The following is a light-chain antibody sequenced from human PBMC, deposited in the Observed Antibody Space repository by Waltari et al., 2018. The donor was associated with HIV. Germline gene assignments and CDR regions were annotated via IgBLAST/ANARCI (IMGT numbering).Light chain of an antibody. Sequence: EIVLTQSPGTLSLSPGDRATLSCRASQSVSSSYLAWYQQKPGQAPRLLIYGASSRATGIPDRFSGSGSGTDFTLTISRLEPEDFAVYYCQQYDSSFYTFGQGTKLEIK. CDR2: GAS. CDR3: QQYDSSFYT. J-gene: IGKJ2*01. CDR1: QSVSSSY. V-gene: IGKV3-20*01.